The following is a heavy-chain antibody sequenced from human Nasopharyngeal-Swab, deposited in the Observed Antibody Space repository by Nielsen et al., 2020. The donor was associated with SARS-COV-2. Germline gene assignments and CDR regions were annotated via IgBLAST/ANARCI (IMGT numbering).Heavy chain of an antibody. CDR3: ARGPRGRRGHYGMDV. V-gene: IGHV4-39*07. CDR1: GGSVSSGSYY. CDR2: INHSGST. D-gene: IGHD2-15*01. J-gene: IGHJ6*02. Sequence: SETLSLTCTVSGGSVSSGSYYWSWIRQHPGKGLEWIGEINHSGSTNYNPSLKSRVTISVDTSKNQFSLKLSSVTAADTAVYYCARGPRGRRGHYGMDVWGQGTTVTVSS.